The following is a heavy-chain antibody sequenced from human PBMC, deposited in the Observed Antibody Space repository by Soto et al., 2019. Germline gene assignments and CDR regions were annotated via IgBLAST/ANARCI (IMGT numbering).Heavy chain of an antibody. CDR2: IYYSGST. CDR1: GGSISSSSYY. V-gene: IGHV4-39*01. CDR3: ARKNSSGWYVLDY. J-gene: IGHJ4*02. D-gene: IGHD6-19*01. Sequence: SETLSLTCTVSGGSISSSSYYWGWIRQPPGKGLEWIGSIYYSGSTYYNPSLKSRVTISVDTSKNQFSLKLSSVTAADTAVYYCARKNSSGWYVLDYWGQGTLVTVSS.